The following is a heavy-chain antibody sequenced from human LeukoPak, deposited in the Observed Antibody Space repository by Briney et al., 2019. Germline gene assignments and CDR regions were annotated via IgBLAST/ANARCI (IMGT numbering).Heavy chain of an antibody. Sequence: QPGRSLRLSCAASGFTFDDYAMHWVRHASGKGLEWVSGISWNSGSIGYADSVKGRLTISRDNAKNSLYLQMNSLRAEDTALYYCAKYHGSGSYNYYYYGMDVWGQGTTVTVSS. J-gene: IGHJ6*02. V-gene: IGHV3-9*01. D-gene: IGHD3-10*01. CDR1: GFTFDDYA. CDR3: AKYHGSGSYNYYYYGMDV. CDR2: ISWNSGSI.